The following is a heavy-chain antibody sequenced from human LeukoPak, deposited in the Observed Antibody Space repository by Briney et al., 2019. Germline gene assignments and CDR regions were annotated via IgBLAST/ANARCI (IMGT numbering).Heavy chain of an antibody. CDR3: ARDRSGGAAFDI. CDR2: LYSGGGA. Sequence: GGSLRLSCAASGFSVNTNYMTWVRQAPGKGLEWVSVLYSGGGAYYADSVKDRFTISRDNAKNSLYLQMNSLRAEDTAVYYCARDRSGGAAFDIWGQGTMVTVSS. D-gene: IGHD1-26*01. CDR1: GFSVNTNY. V-gene: IGHV3-66*01. J-gene: IGHJ3*02.